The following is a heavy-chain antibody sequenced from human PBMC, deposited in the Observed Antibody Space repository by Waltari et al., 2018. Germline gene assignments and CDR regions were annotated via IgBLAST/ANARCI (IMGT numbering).Heavy chain of an antibody. CDR1: GFNFSPYA. CDR2: ISSSSGNI. D-gene: IGHD3-10*01. V-gene: IGHV3-21*01. Sequence: EVQLVESGGGLVKPGGSLRLSCAASGFNFSPYAMNWVRQAPGKGLEWVSCISSSSGNIYYADSVKGRFTISRDNAKNSLYLQMNSLRAEDTAVYYCAKVLGPYPSGNYYEKGYFESWGQGTLVTVSS. CDR3: AKVLGPYPSGNYYEKGYFES. J-gene: IGHJ4*02.